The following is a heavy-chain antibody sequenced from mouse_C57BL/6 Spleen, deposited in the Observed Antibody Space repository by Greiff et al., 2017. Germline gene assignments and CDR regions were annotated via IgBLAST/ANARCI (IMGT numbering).Heavy chain of an antibody. CDR2: IYPGSGST. D-gene: IGHD4-1*01. CDR1: GYTFTSYW. J-gene: IGHJ3*01. Sequence: QVQLQQPGAELVKPGASVKMSCKASGYTFTSYWITWVKQRPGQGLEWIGDIYPGSGSTNYNEKFKSKATLTVETSSSTAYMQLSSLTSEDSAVYYCARSANWRAWFAYWGQGTLVTVSA. CDR3: ARSANWRAWFAY. V-gene: IGHV1-55*01.